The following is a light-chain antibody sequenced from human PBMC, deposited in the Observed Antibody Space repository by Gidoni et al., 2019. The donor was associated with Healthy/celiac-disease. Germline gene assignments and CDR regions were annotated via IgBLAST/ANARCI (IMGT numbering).Light chain of an antibody. CDR3: QQRSNWPQNT. CDR1: QRVRSY. J-gene: IGKJ5*01. V-gene: IGKV3-11*01. Sequence: EIVLTQSPATLSLSPGERATLSCRASQRVRSYLAWYQQKPGQAPRLLIYDASNRATGIPARFSGSGSGTDFTLTISSLEPEDFAVYYCQQRSNWPQNTFGQGTRLEIK. CDR2: DAS.